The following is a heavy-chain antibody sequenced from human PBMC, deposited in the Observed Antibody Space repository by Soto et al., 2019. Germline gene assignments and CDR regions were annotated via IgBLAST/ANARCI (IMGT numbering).Heavy chain of an antibody. Sequence: GGSLRLSCAASGFTFSSYGMHWVRQAPGKGLEWVAVIWYDGSNKYYADSVKGRFTISRDNSKNTLYLQMNSLRAEDTAVYYCARDPLAAAAAIYYYYGMDVWGQGTTVTVSS. CDR1: GFTFSSYG. V-gene: IGHV3-33*01. CDR3: ARDPLAAAAAIYYYYGMDV. CDR2: IWYDGSNK. D-gene: IGHD6-13*01. J-gene: IGHJ6*02.